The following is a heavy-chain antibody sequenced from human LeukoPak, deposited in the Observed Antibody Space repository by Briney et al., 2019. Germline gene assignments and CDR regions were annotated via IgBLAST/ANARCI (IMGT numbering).Heavy chain of an antibody. D-gene: IGHD3-10*01. J-gene: IGHJ4*02. CDR2: INSSRSYI. Sequence: GGSLRLTCAASGFTFSDSSMNWFRQPPGKGLEWVSSINSSRSYIYYADSVKGRFTISRDNAKNSLYLQMNSLRAEDTAVYYCARGKHYYGSGRNIRSGYWGQGTLVTVSS. CDR3: ARGKHYYGSGRNIRSGY. V-gene: IGHV3-21*01. CDR1: GFTFSDSS.